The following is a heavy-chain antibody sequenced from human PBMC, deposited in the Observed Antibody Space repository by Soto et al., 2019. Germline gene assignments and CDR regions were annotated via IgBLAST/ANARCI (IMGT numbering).Heavy chain of an antibody. V-gene: IGHV1-69*06. J-gene: IGHJ6*02. CDR1: GGTFSSYA. CDR2: IIPIFGTA. Sequence: ASVKVSCKASGGTFSSYAISWVRQAPGQGLEWMGGIIPIFGTANYAQKFQGRVTITADKSTSTAYMDLCSLRSQAPAVYSCPRDTCLRGGDIWGQGTMVPVSS. D-gene: IGHD3-10*01. CDR3: PRDTCLRGGDI.